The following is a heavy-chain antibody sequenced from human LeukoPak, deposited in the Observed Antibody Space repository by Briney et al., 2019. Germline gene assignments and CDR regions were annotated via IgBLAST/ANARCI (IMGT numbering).Heavy chain of an antibody. J-gene: IGHJ4*02. CDR2: ISGSGGST. D-gene: IGHD6-13*01. CDR3: AKSLRSSWYFDY. Sequence: GGTLRLSCAASGFTFSSYDMSWVRQAPGKGLEWVSAISGSGGSTYYADSVKGRFTIPRDNSKNTLYLQMNSLRAEDTAVYYCAKSLRSSWYFDYWGQGTLVTVSS. CDR1: GFTFSSYD. V-gene: IGHV3-23*01.